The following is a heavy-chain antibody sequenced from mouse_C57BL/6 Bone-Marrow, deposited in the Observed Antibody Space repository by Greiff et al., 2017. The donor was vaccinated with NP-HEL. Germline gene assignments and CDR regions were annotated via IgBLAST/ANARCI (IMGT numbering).Heavy chain of an antibody. Sequence: VQLQQPGAELVRPGSSVKLSCKASGYTFTSYWLDWVKQRPGQGLEWIGNIYHSDSETHYNQKFKDKATLTVDKSSSTAYMQLSSLTSEDSAGYYCATYYGSSPFAYWGQGTLVTVSA. J-gene: IGHJ3*01. V-gene: IGHV1-61*01. D-gene: IGHD1-1*01. CDR2: IYHSDSET. CDR1: GYTFTSYW. CDR3: ATYYGSSPFAY.